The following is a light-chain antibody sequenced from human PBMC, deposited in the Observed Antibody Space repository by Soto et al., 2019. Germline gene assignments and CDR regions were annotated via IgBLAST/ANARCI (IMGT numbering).Light chain of an antibody. J-gene: IGLJ1*01. CDR3: CSYAGTFTYV. Sequence: QSALTQPRSVSGSPGQSVTISCTGTSSDVGGYNYVSWFQQHPGKAPKLMIYAVTERPSGVPDRCSGSKSGNTASLTISGLQSEDEADYYCCSYAGTFTYVFGTGTKVTVL. CDR2: AVT. V-gene: IGLV2-11*01. CDR1: SSDVGGYNY.